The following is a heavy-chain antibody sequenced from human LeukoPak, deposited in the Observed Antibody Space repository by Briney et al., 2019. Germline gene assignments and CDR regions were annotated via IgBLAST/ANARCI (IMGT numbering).Heavy chain of an antibody. J-gene: IGHJ3*02. CDR2: ISYDGSNK. Sequence: GGSLRLSCAASGFTFSSYGMHWVRQAPGKGLEWVAVISYDGSNKYYADSVKGRFTISRDNSKNTLYLQMNSLRAEDTAVYYCATHRDSSGYYNGDDAFDIWGQGTMVNVSS. D-gene: IGHD3-22*01. CDR1: GFTFSSYG. CDR3: ATHRDSSGYYNGDDAFDI. V-gene: IGHV3-30*03.